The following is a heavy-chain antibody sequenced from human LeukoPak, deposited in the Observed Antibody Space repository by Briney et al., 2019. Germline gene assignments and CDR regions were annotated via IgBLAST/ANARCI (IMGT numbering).Heavy chain of an antibody. CDR2: INHSGNT. Sequence: SSETLSLTCTVFYGSFSGYYWSWIRQPPGKGLEWIGEINHSGNTNYNPSLKSRVTISVDTSKDQFTLKLSSVTAADTAVYYCARDAYYGSGSPQNSWGQGTLVTVSS. J-gene: IGHJ4*02. D-gene: IGHD3-10*01. CDR3: ARDAYYGSGSPQNS. CDR1: YGSFSGYY. V-gene: IGHV4-34*01.